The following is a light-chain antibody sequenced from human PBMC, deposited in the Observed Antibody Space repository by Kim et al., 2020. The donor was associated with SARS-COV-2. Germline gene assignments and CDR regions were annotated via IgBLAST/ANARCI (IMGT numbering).Light chain of an antibody. V-gene: IGKV1-6*01. J-gene: IGKJ1*01. CDR3: LQDYTYPWT. CDR2: AAS. Sequence: AYRGDRVTITCRPSQGIRNDLSWYQQKPGQAPKVLVYAASSLQPGVPSRFSGSGSDTDFTLTISSLQPEDAATYYCLQDYTYPWTFGQGTKVEIK. CDR1: QGIRND.